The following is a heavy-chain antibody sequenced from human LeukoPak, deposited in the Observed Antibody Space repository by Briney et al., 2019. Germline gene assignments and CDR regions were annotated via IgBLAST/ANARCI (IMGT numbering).Heavy chain of an antibody. J-gene: IGHJ5*02. CDR3: ARDHIGYCSGGSCYA. CDR2: IKQDGSEK. Sequence: SGGSLRLSCAASGFTFSSYWMSWVRQAPGKGLEWVANIKQDGSEKYYVDSVKGRFTISRDNAKNSLYLQMSSLRAEDTAVYYCARDHIGYCSGGSCYAWGQGTLVTVSS. V-gene: IGHV3-7*01. CDR1: GFTFSSYW. D-gene: IGHD2-15*01.